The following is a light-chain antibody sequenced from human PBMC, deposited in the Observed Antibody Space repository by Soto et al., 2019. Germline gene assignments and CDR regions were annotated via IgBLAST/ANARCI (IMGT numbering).Light chain of an antibody. CDR1: QSVLYSSNNMNY. V-gene: IGKV4-1*01. J-gene: IGKJ2*01. CDR2: WAS. Sequence: DIVMTQSPDSLAVSLGERATINCKSTQSVLYSSNNMNYLAWYQQKPGQPPKLLIYWASTRGSGVPDRFSGSGSGTDFPLTISSLQAEDVAVYHCQQYLSTPPTFGQGTNLEIK. CDR3: QQYLSTPPT.